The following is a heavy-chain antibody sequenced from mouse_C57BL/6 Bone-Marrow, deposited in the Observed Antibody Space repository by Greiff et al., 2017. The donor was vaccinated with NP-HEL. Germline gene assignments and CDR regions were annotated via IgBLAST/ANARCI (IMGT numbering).Heavy chain of an antibody. Sequence: EVKVVESGGGLVKPGGSLKLSCAASGFTFSDYGMHWVRQAPEKGLEWVAYISSGSSTIYYADTVKGRFTISRDNAKNTLFLQMPSLRSEDTAMYYCARPALSHWYFDVWGTGTTVTVSS. CDR2: ISSGSSTI. CDR3: ARPALSHWYFDV. V-gene: IGHV5-17*01. CDR1: GFTFSDYG. J-gene: IGHJ1*03.